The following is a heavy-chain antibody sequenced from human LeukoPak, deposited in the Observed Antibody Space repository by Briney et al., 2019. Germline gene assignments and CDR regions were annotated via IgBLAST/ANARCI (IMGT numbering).Heavy chain of an antibody. CDR1: GFTLSSYE. J-gene: IGHJ4*02. CDR2: ISRTGNSI. Sequence: GGSLRLSCAASGFTLSSYEMNWVRLAPGKGLEWISYISRTGNSIYYADSVKGRFTISRDNSKNTLYLQMNSLRAEDTAVYYCAKDRSSSWTWTIDYWGQGTLVTVSS. CDR3: AKDRSSSWTWTIDY. V-gene: IGHV3-48*03. D-gene: IGHD6-13*01.